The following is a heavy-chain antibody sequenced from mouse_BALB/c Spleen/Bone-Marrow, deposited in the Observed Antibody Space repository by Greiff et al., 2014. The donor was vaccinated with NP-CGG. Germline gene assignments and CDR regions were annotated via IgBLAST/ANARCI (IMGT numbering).Heavy chain of an antibody. CDR3: ARNSGGMIFDY. J-gene: IGHJ2*01. V-gene: IGHV2-6*02. Sequence: QVQLKDSGPGLVAPSQSLSITCTVSGFLLISYGVHWVRQPPGKGLEWLVVIWSDGSTTYNSALKSRLSISKDNSKSQVFLKMNSLQTDDTAMYHCARNSGGMIFDYWGQGTTLTVSS. CDR1: GFLLISYG. CDR2: IWSDGST. D-gene: IGHD2-3*01.